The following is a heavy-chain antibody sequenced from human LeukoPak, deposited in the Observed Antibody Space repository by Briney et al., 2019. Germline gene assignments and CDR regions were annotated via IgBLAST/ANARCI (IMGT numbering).Heavy chain of an antibody. J-gene: IGHJ4*02. Sequence: GASVKVPCKASGYTFINYGISWVRQAPGQGLEWMGWISPYNGNTKYLQKLQGRVTMTTDTSTSTAYMEVSSLRSDDTAVYYCAREESIGSYQFLHDYWGQGTLVTVSS. CDR3: AREESIGSYQFLHDY. CDR1: GYTFINYG. V-gene: IGHV1-18*01. CDR2: ISPYNGNT. D-gene: IGHD1-26*01.